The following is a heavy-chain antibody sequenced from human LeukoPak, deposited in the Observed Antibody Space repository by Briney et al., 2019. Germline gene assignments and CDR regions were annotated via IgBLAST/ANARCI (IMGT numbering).Heavy chain of an antibody. Sequence: SVKVSCKASGGTFSSYAISWVRQAPGQGLEWMGGVIPIFGTANYAQKFQGRVTITADKSTSTAYMELSSLRSEDTAVYYCARDGSPSYYYDSSGRPFGYWGQGTLVTVSS. CDR3: ARDGSPSYYYDSSGRPFGY. CDR2: VIPIFGTA. V-gene: IGHV1-69*06. J-gene: IGHJ4*02. CDR1: GGTFSSYA. D-gene: IGHD3-22*01.